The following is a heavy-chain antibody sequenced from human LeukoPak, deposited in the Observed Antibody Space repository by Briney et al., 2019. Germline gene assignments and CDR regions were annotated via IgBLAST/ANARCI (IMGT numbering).Heavy chain of an antibody. V-gene: IGHV1-24*01. CDR2: FDPEDGET. Sequence: GASVKVSCKVSGYTLTELSMHWVRQAPGKGLEWMGGFDPEDGETIYAQKFQGRVTMTEDTSTDTAYMELSSLRSEDTAVYYCARVRAPNRSSWYHYYYYYMDVWGKGTTVTVSS. CDR3: ARVRAPNRSSWYHYYYYYMDV. D-gene: IGHD6-13*01. J-gene: IGHJ6*03. CDR1: GYTLTELS.